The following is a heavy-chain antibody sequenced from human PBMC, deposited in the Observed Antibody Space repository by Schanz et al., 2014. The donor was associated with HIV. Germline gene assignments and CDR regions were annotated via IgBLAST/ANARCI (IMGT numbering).Heavy chain of an antibody. CDR2: IQSDGPTT. CDR3: ARDMCTAGSCYYFDH. J-gene: IGHJ4*02. D-gene: IGHD2-15*01. Sequence: EVQLVESGGGLVQPGGSLRLSCAASGFTFSDHWWHWVRQAPGKGLEWVSRIQSDGPTTTYADSVKGRFTISRDNAKSTLYLQMNSLRVDDTAVYYCARDMCTAGSCYYFDHWGQRTLVTVSS. V-gene: IGHV3-74*01. CDR1: GFTFSDHW.